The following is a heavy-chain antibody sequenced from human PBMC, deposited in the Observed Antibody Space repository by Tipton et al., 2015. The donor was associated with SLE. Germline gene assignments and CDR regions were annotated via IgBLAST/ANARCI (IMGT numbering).Heavy chain of an antibody. Sequence: QLVQSGAEVKKPGASVKVSCKASGYTFTSYAMHWVHQAPGQRLEWMGWINAGNGNTKYSQKFQGRVTITRDTSASTAYMELSSLRSEDTAVYYCARDLGWYDFSYYGMDVWGQGTTVTVSS. CDR1: GYTFTSYA. V-gene: IGHV1-3*01. CDR3: ARDLGWYDFSYYGMDV. J-gene: IGHJ6*02. D-gene: IGHD3-3*01. CDR2: INAGNGNT.